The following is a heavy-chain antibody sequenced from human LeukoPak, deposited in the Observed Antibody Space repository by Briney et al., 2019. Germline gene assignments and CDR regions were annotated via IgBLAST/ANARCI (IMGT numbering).Heavy chain of an antibody. CDR3: AREDHSKYEF. V-gene: IGHV3-7*01. CDR2: IKQDGSEK. CDR1: GFTFSSWW. D-gene: IGHD4-11*01. J-gene: IGHJ4*02. Sequence: GGSLRLSCVASGFTFSSWWMSLVRQAPGKGLEWVASIKQDGSEKYYVDSVKGRFTISKDNAKNSLYLHLNSLRGDDTAVYYCAREDHSKYEFWGQGTLVTVSS.